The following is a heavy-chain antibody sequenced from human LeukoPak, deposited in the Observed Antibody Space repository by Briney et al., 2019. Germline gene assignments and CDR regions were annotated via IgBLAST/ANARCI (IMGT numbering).Heavy chain of an antibody. D-gene: IGHD4-17*01. Sequence: SETLSLTCSVFGWSLSRGGYYWDWIRQQPGQGLEWLGYIYHSGSARYNPSFKSRLNMSVDMSRNQFSLNLSSVTAADTAVYYCARGGDYGDYFVYWGQGTLVSVSS. J-gene: IGHJ4*02. CDR2: IYHSGSA. V-gene: IGHV4-31*03. CDR3: ARGGDYGDYFVY. CDR1: GWSLSRGGYY.